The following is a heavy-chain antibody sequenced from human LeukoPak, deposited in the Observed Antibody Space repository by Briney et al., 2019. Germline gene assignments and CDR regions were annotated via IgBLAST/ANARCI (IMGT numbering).Heavy chain of an antibody. CDR2: IYYSGST. Sequence: SETLSLTCTVSGGSISSYYWSWIRQPPGKGLEWIGYIYYSGSTNYNLSLKSRVTISVDMSKNQFSLKLSSVTAADTAVYYCAREIPDGNLDYWGQGTLVTVSS. D-gene: IGHD4-23*01. V-gene: IGHV4-59*01. J-gene: IGHJ4*02. CDR1: GGSISSYY. CDR3: AREIPDGNLDY.